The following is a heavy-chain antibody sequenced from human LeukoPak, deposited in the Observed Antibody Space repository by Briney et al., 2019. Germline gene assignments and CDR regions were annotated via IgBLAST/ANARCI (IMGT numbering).Heavy chain of an antibody. J-gene: IGHJ5*02. CDR1: GYSFTSYW. D-gene: IGHD5-18*01. CDR3: ASDTSGYSYGFAWFDP. V-gene: IGHV5-10-1*01. CDR2: IDPSDSYT. Sequence: GESLKGSCKGSGYSFTSYWISWVRQMPGKGLEWMGRIDPSDSYTNYSPSFQGHVTISADKSISTAYLQWSSLKASDTAMYYCASDTSGYSYGFAWFDPWGQGTLVTVSS.